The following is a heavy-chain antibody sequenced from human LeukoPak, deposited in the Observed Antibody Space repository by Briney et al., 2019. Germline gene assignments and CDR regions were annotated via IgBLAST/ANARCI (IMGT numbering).Heavy chain of an antibody. V-gene: IGHV3-48*01. J-gene: IGHJ4*02. D-gene: IGHD3-10*01. CDR3: VSWDGSGN. Sequence: PEGSLRLSCAASGFTFSSYAMSWVRQAPGKGLEWLSYISTSSSIYYADSVKGRFTISRDNARNSLYLQMNSLRAEDTAVYYCVSWDGSGNWGQGTLVTVSS. CDR2: ISTSSSI. CDR1: GFTFSSYA.